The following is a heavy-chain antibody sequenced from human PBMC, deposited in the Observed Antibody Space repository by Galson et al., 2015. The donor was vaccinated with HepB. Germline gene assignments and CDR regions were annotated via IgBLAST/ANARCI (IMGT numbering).Heavy chain of an antibody. D-gene: IGHD4-23*01. J-gene: IGHJ1*01. V-gene: IGHV3-15*01. CDR3: TTELRWELLGGQH. CDR1: GFTFSNAW. Sequence: SLRLSCAASGFTFSNAWMSWVRHTPGKGLEWVGRIKSKTDGGTTDYAAPVKGRCTISRDDSKNTLFLQMNSPKTEDTAVYYCTTELRWELLGGQHWGQGTLVTVSS. CDR2: IKSKTDGGTT.